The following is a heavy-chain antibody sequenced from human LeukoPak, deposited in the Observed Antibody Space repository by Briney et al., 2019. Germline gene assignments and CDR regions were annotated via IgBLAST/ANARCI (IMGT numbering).Heavy chain of an antibody. CDR3: ARFPKPYCSGGSCYSGYYFDY. Sequence: SETLSLTCTVSGGSISSVSYYWSWIRQPAGKGLEWIGRIYTSGSTNYNPSLKSRVTISVDTSKNQFSLKLSSVTAADTVVYYCARFPKPYCSGGSCYSGYYFDYWGQGTLVTVSS. CDR2: IYTSGST. CDR1: GGSISSVSYY. V-gene: IGHV4-61*02. D-gene: IGHD2-15*01. J-gene: IGHJ4*02.